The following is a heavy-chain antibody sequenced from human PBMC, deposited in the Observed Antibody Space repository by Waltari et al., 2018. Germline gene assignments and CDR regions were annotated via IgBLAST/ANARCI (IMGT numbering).Heavy chain of an antibody. CDR3: ARGTNYYGSGSYYNWFDP. Sequence: QVQLQQSGPGLVKPSQTLSLTCAISGDSVSSSSGAWNWIRQSPSRGLEWLGRKYYRSKWYNDYAVSGKGRITINPDTSKNQFSRQLNSVTPEDTAVYYCARGTNYYGSGSYYNWFDPWGQGTLVTVSS. CDR1: GDSVSSSSGA. V-gene: IGHV6-1*01. D-gene: IGHD3-10*01. J-gene: IGHJ5*02. CDR2: KYYRSKWYN.